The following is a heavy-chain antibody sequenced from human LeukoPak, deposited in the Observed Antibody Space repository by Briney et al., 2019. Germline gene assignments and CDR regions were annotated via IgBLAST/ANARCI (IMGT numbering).Heavy chain of an antibody. CDR1: GGTFSSYA. V-gene: IGHV1-2*06. D-gene: IGHD5-18*01. J-gene: IGHJ6*02. CDR2: INPNSGGT. Sequence: ASVKVSCKASGGTFSSYAISWVRQAPGQGLEWMGRINPNSGGTNYAQKFQGRVTMTRDTSISTAYMELSRLRSDDTAVYYCAESGYSYGSPFYGMDVWGQGTTVTVSS. CDR3: AESGYSYGSPFYGMDV.